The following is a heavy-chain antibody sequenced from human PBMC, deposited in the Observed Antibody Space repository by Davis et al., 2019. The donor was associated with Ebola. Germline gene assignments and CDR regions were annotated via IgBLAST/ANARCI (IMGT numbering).Heavy chain of an antibody. D-gene: IGHD5-12*01. CDR1: GYTFTNYG. Sequence: AASVKVSCKASGYTFTNYGISWVRQVPGQGLEWMGWISPYNDKTGYAQKFQGRVTVTRDTSTTTVYMDLSSLRSEDTALYYCTTPGGQDSGYDVFDIWGQGTMVTVSS. J-gene: IGHJ3*02. V-gene: IGHV1-18*04. CDR2: ISPYNDKT. CDR3: TTPGGQDSGYDVFDI.